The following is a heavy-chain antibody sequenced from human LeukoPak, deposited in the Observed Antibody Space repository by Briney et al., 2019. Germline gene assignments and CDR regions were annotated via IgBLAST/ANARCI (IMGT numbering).Heavy chain of an antibody. CDR3: ARGAYDYVWGRPVDY. D-gene: IGHD3-16*01. V-gene: IGHV1-2*02. CDR2: INPNSGGT. CDR1: GYTFTGYY. Sequence: GASVKVSCKASGYTFTGYYMHWVRQAPGQGLEWRGWINPNSGGTNYAQKFQGRVTMTRDTSISTAYMELSRLRSDDTAVYYCARGAYDYVWGRPVDYWGQGTLVTVSS. J-gene: IGHJ4*02.